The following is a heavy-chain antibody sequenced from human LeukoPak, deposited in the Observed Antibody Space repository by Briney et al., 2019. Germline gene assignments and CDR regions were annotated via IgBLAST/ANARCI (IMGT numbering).Heavy chain of an antibody. CDR1: GGSFSSYG. D-gene: IGHD5-24*01. J-gene: IGHJ1*01. V-gene: IGHV1-69*13. Sequence: SVKVSCKASGGSFSSYGISWVRQAPGQGLEWMGGRIPILGTTNLAQKFRGRLTITADESTSTAYMELNGLRVDDTAVYYCAREGPVGTDGFWGQGTLVTVSS. CDR3: AREGPVGTDGF. CDR2: RIPILGTT.